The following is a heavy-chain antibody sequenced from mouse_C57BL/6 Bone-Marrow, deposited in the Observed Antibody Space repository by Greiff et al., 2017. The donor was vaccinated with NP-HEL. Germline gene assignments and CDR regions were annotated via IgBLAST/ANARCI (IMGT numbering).Heavy chain of an antibody. CDR2: INYDGSST. CDR1: GFTFSDYY. D-gene: IGHD2-2*01. J-gene: IGHJ1*03. CDR3: ARFWFYWYFDV. Sequence: EVQLQESEGGLVQPGSSMKLSCTASGFTFSDYYMAWVRQVPEKGLEWVANINYDGSSTYYLDSLKSRFIISRDNAKNILYLQMSSLKSEDTATYYCARFWFYWYFDVWGTGTTVTVSS. V-gene: IGHV5-16*01.